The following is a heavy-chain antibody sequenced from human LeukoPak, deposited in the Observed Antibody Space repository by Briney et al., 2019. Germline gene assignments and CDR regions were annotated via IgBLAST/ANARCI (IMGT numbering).Heavy chain of an antibody. Sequence: GGSLRLSCAASGFAFSSYGMHWVRQAPGKGLEWVAVISDDGSNKYYVDSVKGRFTISRDNSKNTLYLQMNSLRAEDTAVYYCANSPTYCSSTSCYINYWGQGTLVTVSS. CDR3: ANSPTYCSSTSCYINY. CDR1: GFAFSSYG. CDR2: ISDDGSNK. V-gene: IGHV3-30*18. D-gene: IGHD2-2*02. J-gene: IGHJ4*02.